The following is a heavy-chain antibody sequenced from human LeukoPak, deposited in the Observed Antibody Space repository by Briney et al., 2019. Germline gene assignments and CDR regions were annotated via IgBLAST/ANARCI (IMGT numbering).Heavy chain of an antibody. J-gene: IGHJ3*02. D-gene: IGHD2-15*01. CDR3: ARKSPLYCSGGSCYSLNALDI. CDR2: IYHSGST. CDR1: GYSISGGYY. Sequence: PSETLSLTCAVSGYSISGGYYWGWIRQPPGKGLEWIGSIYHSGSTYYNPSLKSRVTISVDTSKNQFSLKLSSVTAADTAVYYCARKSPLYCSGGSCYSLNALDIWGQGTMITVSS. V-gene: IGHV4-38-2*01.